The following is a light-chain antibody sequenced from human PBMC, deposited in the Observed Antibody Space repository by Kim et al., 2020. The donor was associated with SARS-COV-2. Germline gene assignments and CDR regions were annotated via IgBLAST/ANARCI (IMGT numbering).Light chain of an antibody. CDR1: NIGSKS. Sequence: SYELTQPPSVSVAPGKTARITCGGNNIGSKSVHWYQQKPGQAPVLVIYYDSDRPSGIPERFSGSNSGNTATLTISRVEAGDEADYYCQVWDSSSDRWVFGGGTKLTVL. J-gene: IGLJ3*02. V-gene: IGLV3-21*04. CDR2: YDS. CDR3: QVWDSSSDRWV.